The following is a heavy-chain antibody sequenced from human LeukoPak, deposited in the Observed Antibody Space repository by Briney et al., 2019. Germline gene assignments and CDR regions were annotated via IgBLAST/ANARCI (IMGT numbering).Heavy chain of an antibody. CDR1: GFTFSTYE. V-gene: IGHV3-48*03. J-gene: IGHJ4*02. CDR2: ISSSGSTT. D-gene: IGHD5-24*01. CDR3: ASPQYYFDY. Sequence: GGSLRLSCAASGFTFSTYEMNWVRQAPGKGLEWVSHISSSGSTTYYADSVKGRFTISRDNAKNSLYPQMNSLRAEDTAVYYCASPQYYFDYWGQGTLVTVSS.